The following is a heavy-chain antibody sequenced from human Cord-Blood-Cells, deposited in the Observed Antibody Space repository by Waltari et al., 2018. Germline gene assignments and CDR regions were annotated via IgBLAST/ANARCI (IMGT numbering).Heavy chain of an antibody. V-gene: IGHV4-39*01. D-gene: IGHD4-17*01. CDR2: IYYSGST. J-gene: IGHJ4*02. CDR1: GGSIRSSSYY. Sequence: QLQLQESGPGLVKPSETLSPTCTVSGGSIRSSSYYWRWIRQPPGKGLEWIGSIYYSGSTYYNPSLKSRVTISVDTSKNQFSLKLSSVTAADTAVYYCASHLPLYGDYFDYWGQGTLVTVSS. CDR3: ASHLPLYGDYFDY.